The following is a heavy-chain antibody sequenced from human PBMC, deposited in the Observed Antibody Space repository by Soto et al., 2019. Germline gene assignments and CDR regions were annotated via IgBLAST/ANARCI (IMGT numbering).Heavy chain of an antibody. CDR1: GFTFSNHG. J-gene: IGHJ4*02. CDR2: IYYDGSHE. CDR3: ARVSGSGIFSQLDS. V-gene: IGHV3-30*03. Sequence: QVQLVESGGGVVQPGRSLRLSCAASGFTFSNHGMHWVRQAPGKGLEWVARIYYDGSHEYYTDSVKGRFAISRDSSKNTLYLQMNSLRAEDTDVSDCARVSGSGIFSQLDSWGQGTLVPVSS. D-gene: IGHD1-26*01.